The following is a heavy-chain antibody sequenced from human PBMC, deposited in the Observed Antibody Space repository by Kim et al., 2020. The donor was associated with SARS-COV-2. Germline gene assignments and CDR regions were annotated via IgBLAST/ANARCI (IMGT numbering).Heavy chain of an antibody. J-gene: IGHJ4*02. V-gene: IGHV3-30*18. CDR1: GFTFSSYG. Sequence: GGSLRLSCAASGFTFSSYGMHWVRQAPGKGLEWVAVISYDGSNKYYADSVKGRFTISRDNSKNTLYLQMNSLRAEDTAVYYCAKDGDPFLWFGELSILYYFDYWGQGTLVTVSS. CDR3: AKDGDPFLWFGELSILYYFDY. D-gene: IGHD3-10*01. CDR2: ISYDGSNK.